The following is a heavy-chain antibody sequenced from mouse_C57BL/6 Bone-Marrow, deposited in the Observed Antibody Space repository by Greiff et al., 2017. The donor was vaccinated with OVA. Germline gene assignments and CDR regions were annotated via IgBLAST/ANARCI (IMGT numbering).Heavy chain of an antibody. CDR2: IYPGSGST. D-gene: IGHD1-1*01. V-gene: IGHV1-55*01. J-gene: IGHJ3*01. CDR3: ARDYYGSSYSPWFAY. CDR1: GYTFTSYW. Sequence: QVQLQQPGAELVKPGASVKMSCKASGYTFTSYWITWVKQRPGQGLEWIGDIYPGSGSTNYNEKFKSKATLTVDKSSSTAYMQLSSLTSEDSAVYYCARDYYGSSYSPWFAYWGQGTLVTVSA.